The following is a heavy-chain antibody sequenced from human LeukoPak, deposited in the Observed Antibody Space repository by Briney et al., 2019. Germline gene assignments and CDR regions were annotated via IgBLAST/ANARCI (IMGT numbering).Heavy chain of an antibody. Sequence: GSLRLSCAASGFTFSSYSMNWVRQAPGKGLEWVSYISSSGSTIYYADSVKGRFTISRDNAKNSLYLQMNSLRAEDTAVYYCARELTTVTTKASAFDIWGQGTMVTVSS. CDR1: GFTFSSYS. CDR3: ARELTTVTTKASAFDI. CDR2: ISSSGSTI. V-gene: IGHV3-48*04. D-gene: IGHD4-17*01. J-gene: IGHJ3*02.